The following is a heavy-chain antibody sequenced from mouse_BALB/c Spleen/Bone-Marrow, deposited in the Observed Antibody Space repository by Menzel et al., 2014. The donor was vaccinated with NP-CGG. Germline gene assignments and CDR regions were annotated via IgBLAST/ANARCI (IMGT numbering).Heavy chain of an antibody. D-gene: IGHD3-2*02. CDR3: AKNQEAFDY. CDR2: INSNGGIT. CDR1: GFTFXNYG. Sequence: EVMLVESGGGLVQPGGSLKLSCAASGFTFXNYGMSWVRQNPDKRLELDATINSNGGITYYPDSVKGRFTISRDNAKNTLYLQMSSLKSEDTAMYYCAKNQEAFDYWGQGTTLTVSS. V-gene: IGHV5-6-3*01. J-gene: IGHJ2*01.